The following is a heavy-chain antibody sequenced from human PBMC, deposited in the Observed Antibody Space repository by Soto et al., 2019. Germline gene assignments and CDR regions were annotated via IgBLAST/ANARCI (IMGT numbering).Heavy chain of an antibody. CDR1: GGTLTTHG. CDR2: IVPVFNSP. J-gene: IGHJ5*02. V-gene: IGHV1-69*06. D-gene: IGHD3-16*01. Sequence: QVQLVQSGNEVKQPGSSVNISCKASGGTLTTHGIIWVRQAPGQGLDWMGGIVPVFNSPKYAQKFQGRLTITADRSTNSVYMELSSLTSEDTATYYCARDPSRADFVLTWFGPWGQVTLVTVSS. CDR3: ARDPSRADFVLTWFGP.